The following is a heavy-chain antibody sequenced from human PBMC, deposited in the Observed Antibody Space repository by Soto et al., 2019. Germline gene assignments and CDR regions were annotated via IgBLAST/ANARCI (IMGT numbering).Heavy chain of an antibody. CDR1: GGSVTRGDYY. CDR2: IYTSGST. D-gene: IGHD6-19*01. J-gene: IGHJ4*02. V-gene: IGHV4-31*11. CDR3: ARDGLAVAGTLDY. Sequence: SETLSLTCAVSGGSVTRGDYYWSWIRQHPGKGLEWIGYIYTSGSTYYNPSLKRRVSISLDTSKNQFSLRVSSVSAADTAVYYCARDGLAVAGTLDYWGQGTLVTVSS.